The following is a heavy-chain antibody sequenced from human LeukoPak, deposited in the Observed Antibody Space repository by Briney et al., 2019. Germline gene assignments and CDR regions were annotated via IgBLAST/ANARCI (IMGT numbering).Heavy chain of an antibody. CDR1: GYSFTSYW. Sequence: GESLKISCKGSGYSFTSYWISWVRQMPGKGLEWMGRIDPSDSYTNYSPSFQGHVTISADKSISTAYLQWSSLKASDTATYYCAIIERSSYYCHSWGQGTLVTVSS. CDR3: AIIERSSYYCHS. D-gene: IGHD6-6*01. CDR2: IDPSDSYT. J-gene: IGHJ4*02. V-gene: IGHV5-10-1*01.